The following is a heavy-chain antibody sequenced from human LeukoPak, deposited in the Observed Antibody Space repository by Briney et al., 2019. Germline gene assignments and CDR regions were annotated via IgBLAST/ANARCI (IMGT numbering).Heavy chain of an antibody. V-gene: IGHV3-23*01. J-gene: IGHJ4*02. CDR2: IIGSGSVT. CDR3: AKLLGATPIDY. D-gene: IGHD1-26*01. Sequence: CVSVIIGSGSVTSYADSVMGRFTISRDNSKNTLYLQMNSLRAEDTALYYCAKLLGATPIDYWGQGTLVTVAS.